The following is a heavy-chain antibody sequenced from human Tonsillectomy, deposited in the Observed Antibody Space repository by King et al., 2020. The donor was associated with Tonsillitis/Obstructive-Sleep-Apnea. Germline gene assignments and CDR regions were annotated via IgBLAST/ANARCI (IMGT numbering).Heavy chain of an antibody. CDR2: INPSGST. J-gene: IGHJ4*02. Sequence: QVQLQQWGAGLLKPSETLSLTCAVYGGSFSGYYWSWIRQPPGKGLEWIGEINPSGSTNYNPSLKSRVTISVDTSKNQFSLKLSSVTAADTAVYYCASFLYCSITSCFDYWGRGTLVTVSS. V-gene: IGHV4-34*01. D-gene: IGHD2-2*01. CDR1: GGSFSGYY. CDR3: ASFLYCSITSCFDY.